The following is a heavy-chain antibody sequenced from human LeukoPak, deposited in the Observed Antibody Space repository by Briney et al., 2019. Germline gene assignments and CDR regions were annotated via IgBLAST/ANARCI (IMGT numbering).Heavy chain of an antibody. V-gene: IGHV4-59*01. CDR1: GGSMSSYY. CDR2: IYYSGST. J-gene: IGHJ6*02. D-gene: IGHD2-15*01. Sequence: PSETLSLTCTVSGGSMSSYYWNWIRQPPGKGLEWIGYIYYSGSTNYNPSLKSRVTISVDTSENQFSLKLSSVTAADTAVYYCARDCGGSCKPLYYGMDVWGQGTTVTVSS. CDR3: ARDCGGSCKPLYYGMDV.